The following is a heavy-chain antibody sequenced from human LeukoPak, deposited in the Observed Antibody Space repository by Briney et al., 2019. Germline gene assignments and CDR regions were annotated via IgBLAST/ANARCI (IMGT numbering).Heavy chain of an antibody. V-gene: IGHV1-2*02. D-gene: IGHD3-10*01. CDR3: ARILYGSGSTAA. CDR1: GYTFTGYY. CDR2: INPNSGGT. Sequence: ASVKVSCKASGYTFTGYYMHWVRQAPGQGLEWMGWINPNSGGTNYAQKFQGRVTMTSDTSISTAYMELSRLRSDDTAVYYCARILYGSGSTAAWGQGTLVTVSS. J-gene: IGHJ5*02.